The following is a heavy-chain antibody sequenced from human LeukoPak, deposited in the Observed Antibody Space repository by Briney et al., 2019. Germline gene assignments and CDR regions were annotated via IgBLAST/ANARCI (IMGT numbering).Heavy chain of an antibody. CDR1: GFTFSSYS. Sequence: PGGSLRLSCAASGFTFSSYSMNWVRQAPGKGLEWVSYISSSSSTIYYADSVKGRFTISRDNAKNSLYLQVNSLRAEDTAVYYCARVLLGLRWPYGMDVWGQGTTVTVSS. J-gene: IGHJ6*02. D-gene: IGHD4-23*01. V-gene: IGHV3-48*04. CDR3: ARVLLGLRWPYGMDV. CDR2: ISSSSSTI.